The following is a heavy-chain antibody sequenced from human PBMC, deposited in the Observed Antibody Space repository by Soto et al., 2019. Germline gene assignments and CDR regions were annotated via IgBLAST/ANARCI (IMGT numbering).Heavy chain of an antibody. CDR3: ARGVLRFLEWSTTRYYYGMDV. D-gene: IGHD3-3*01. CDR1: GGTFSSYA. Sequence: AVKVSCKASGGTFSSYAIIWVRQAPGQGLEWMGGIIPIFGTANYAQKFQGRVTITADKSTSTAYMELSSLRSEDTAVYYCARGVLRFLEWSTTRYYYGMDVWGQGTTVTVSS. V-gene: IGHV1-69*06. J-gene: IGHJ6*02. CDR2: IIPIFGTA.